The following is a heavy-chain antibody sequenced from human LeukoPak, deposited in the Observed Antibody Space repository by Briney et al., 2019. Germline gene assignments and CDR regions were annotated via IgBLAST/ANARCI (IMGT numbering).Heavy chain of an antibody. D-gene: IGHD4-23*01. CDR1: GFTFSSYG. V-gene: IGHV3-33*06. CDR3: VKEWDYGGNRGYFQH. J-gene: IGHJ1*01. Sequence: PGRSLRLSCAASGFTFSSYGMHWVRQAPGKGLEWVAAIWYDGSNKYYADSVKGRFTISRDNSKNTLYLQMNSLRAEDTAVYYCVKEWDYGGNRGYFQHWGQGTLVTVSS. CDR2: IWYDGSNK.